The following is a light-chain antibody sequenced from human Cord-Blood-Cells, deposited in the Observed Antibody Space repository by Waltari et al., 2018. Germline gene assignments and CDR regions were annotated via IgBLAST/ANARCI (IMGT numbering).Light chain of an antibody. V-gene: IGKV1-39*01. CDR3: QQSYSTPYT. CDR1: QSISSY. J-gene: IGKJ2*01. CDR2: AAS. Sequence: DIQMTKSPSSLSASVGDRVTITCRASQSISSYLNWYQQKPGKAPKLLIYAASSLQSGVPSRFSGGGSGTDFTLTISSLQPEDFATYYCQQSYSTPYTFGQGTKLEIK.